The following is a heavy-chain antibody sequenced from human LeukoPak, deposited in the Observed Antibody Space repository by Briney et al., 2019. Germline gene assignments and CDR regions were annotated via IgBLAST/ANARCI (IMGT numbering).Heavy chain of an antibody. Sequence: GGSLGLSCVVSGFTFSGYAMTWVRQAPGKGLEWVSVISGSGGSTYYADSVKGRFTISRDNSKNTLYLQMNSLRAEDTALYYCAKDIRTGDFWSGYYDYYGMDVWGQGTTVTVSS. CDR1: GFTFSGYA. D-gene: IGHD3-3*01. CDR3: AKDIRTGDFWSGYYDYYGMDV. CDR2: ISGSGGST. J-gene: IGHJ6*02. V-gene: IGHV3-23*01.